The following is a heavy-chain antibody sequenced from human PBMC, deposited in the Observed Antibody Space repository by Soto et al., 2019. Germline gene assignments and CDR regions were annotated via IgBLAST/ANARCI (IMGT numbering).Heavy chain of an antibody. CDR1: GFTFSSYA. D-gene: IGHD3-22*01. CDR3: AKIALLNYYDSSGYSDY. J-gene: IGHJ4*02. V-gene: IGHV3-23*01. Sequence: GGSLSLSCAASGFTFSSYAMSWVRQAPGKGLEWVSAISGSGGSTYYADSVKGRFTISRDNSKNTLYLQMNSLRAEDTAVYYCAKIALLNYYDSSGYSDYWGQGTLVTVSS. CDR2: ISGSGGST.